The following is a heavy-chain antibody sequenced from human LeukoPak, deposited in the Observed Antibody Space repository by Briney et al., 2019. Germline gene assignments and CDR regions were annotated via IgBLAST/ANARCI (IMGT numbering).Heavy chain of an antibody. CDR3: AKARAAMIVGELDY. J-gene: IGHJ4*02. CDR1: GFTFDDYA. CDR2: ISWNSGSI. D-gene: IGHD3-22*01. V-gene: IGHV3-9*03. Sequence: QTGGSLRLSCAASGFTFDDYAMHWVRQAPGKGLEWVSGISWNSGSIGYADSVKGRFTISRDNAKNSLYLQMNSLRAEDMAFYCAKARAAMIVGELDYWGQGTLVTVSS.